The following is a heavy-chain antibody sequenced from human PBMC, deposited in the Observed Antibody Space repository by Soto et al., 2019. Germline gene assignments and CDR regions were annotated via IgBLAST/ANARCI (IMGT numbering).Heavy chain of an antibody. CDR3: ARHLYDNRNYLDALDV. Sequence: GESVKISCNVSGYSFTTIWISWVRQMPEKGLEWMGRLDPADSFTNYSPSFQGHVTISVDKSINTAYLQWSSLKAPDTAIYYCARHLYDNRNYLDALDVWGQGTMVTVSS. J-gene: IGHJ3*01. D-gene: IGHD3-22*01. CDR1: GYSFTTIW. V-gene: IGHV5-10-1*01. CDR2: LDPADSFT.